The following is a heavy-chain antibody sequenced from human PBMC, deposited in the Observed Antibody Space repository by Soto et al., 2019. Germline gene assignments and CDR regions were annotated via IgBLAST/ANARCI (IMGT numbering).Heavy chain of an antibody. CDR1: GYTLTELS. CDR3: ATVGPYYDSSGYNQNWFDP. V-gene: IGHV1-24*01. CDR2: FDPEDGET. Sequence: QVQLVQSGAEVKKPGASVKVSCKVSGYTLTELSMHWVRQAPGKGLEWMGGFDPEDGETIYAQKFQGRVTMTEDTSTDTAYMELSSLRSEDTAVYYCATVGPYYDSSGYNQNWFDPWGQGTLVTVSS. D-gene: IGHD3-22*01. J-gene: IGHJ5*02.